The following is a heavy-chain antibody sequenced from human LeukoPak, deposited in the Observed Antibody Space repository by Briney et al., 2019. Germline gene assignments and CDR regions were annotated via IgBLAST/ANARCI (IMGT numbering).Heavy chain of an antibody. CDR1: GYSFTSYW. J-gene: IGHJ6*04. Sequence: GESLKISCKGSGYSFTSYWIGWVRQMPGKGLEWMGIIYPGDSDTRYSPSFQGQVTISADKSISTAYLQWSSLKASDTAMYYCARRYCRSTSCRKYYYYYYGMDVWGKGTTVTVSS. CDR2: IYPGDSDT. V-gene: IGHV5-51*01. CDR3: ARRYCRSTSCRKYYYYYYGMDV. D-gene: IGHD2-2*01.